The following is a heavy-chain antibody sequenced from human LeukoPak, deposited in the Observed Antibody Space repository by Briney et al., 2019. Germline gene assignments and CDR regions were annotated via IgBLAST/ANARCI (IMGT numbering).Heavy chain of an antibody. D-gene: IGHD3-16*01. V-gene: IGHV4-39*07. CDR1: GGPISSSSYY. CDR2: IYYSGST. J-gene: IGHJ4*01. CDR3: ARGQIRGVGLFDY. Sequence: PSETLSLTCTVSGGPISSSSYYWGWIRQPPGKGLEWIGSIYYSGSTYYNPSLKSRVTISVDTSKNQFSLKLSSVTAADTAVYYCARGQIRGVGLFDYWGHGTLVTVSS.